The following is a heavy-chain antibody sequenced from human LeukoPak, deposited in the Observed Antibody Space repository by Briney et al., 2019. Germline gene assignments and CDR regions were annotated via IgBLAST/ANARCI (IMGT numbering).Heavy chain of an antibody. Sequence: SETLSLTCTVSGGSISSYYWSWIRQPPGKGLEWIGYIYYSGSTNYNPSLKSRVTISVDTSKNQFSLKLSSVTAADTAVYYCARGKYYYDSSGYYGYWGQGSLVTVSS. CDR1: GGSISSYY. D-gene: IGHD3-22*01. V-gene: IGHV4-59*01. CDR2: IYYSGST. CDR3: ARGKYYYDSSGYYGY. J-gene: IGHJ4*02.